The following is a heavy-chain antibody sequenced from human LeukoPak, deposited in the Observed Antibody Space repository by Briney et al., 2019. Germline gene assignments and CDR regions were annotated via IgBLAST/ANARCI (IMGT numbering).Heavy chain of an antibody. V-gene: IGHV3-53*01. CDR2: IYSGGST. J-gene: IGHJ4*02. Sequence: GGSLRLSCAASGFTVSRNYMSWVRQAPGKGLEWVSVIYSGGSTYYADSVKGRFTISRDNSKNTLYLQMNSLRAEDTAVYYCARSRGLEMFDYWGQGTLVTVSS. CDR1: GFTVSRNY. CDR3: ARSRGLEMFDY. D-gene: IGHD3-16*01.